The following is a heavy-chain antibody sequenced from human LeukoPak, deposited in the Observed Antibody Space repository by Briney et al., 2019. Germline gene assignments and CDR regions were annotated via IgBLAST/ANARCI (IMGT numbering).Heavy chain of an antibody. CDR1: GFSFSSYA. J-gene: IGHJ4*02. CDR2: VSYDGYNK. Sequence: GGSLRLSCAASGFSFSSYAMHWVRQAPGKGLEWVTVVSYDGYNKYYADSVKGRFTLSRDNSKNTLYLQMNSLRAEGTAVYYCARGKLTQIDYWGQGTLVTVSS. D-gene: IGHD4/OR15-4a*01. V-gene: IGHV3-30*04. CDR3: ARGKLTQIDY.